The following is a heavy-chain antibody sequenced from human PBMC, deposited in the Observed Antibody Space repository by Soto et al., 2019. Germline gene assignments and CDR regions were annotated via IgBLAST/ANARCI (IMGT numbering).Heavy chain of an antibody. J-gene: IGHJ4*02. V-gene: IGHV4-39*01. CDR1: GGSISSSSYY. CDR3: ARAILGYCSGGSCYSLSSQIDY. D-gene: IGHD2-15*01. CDR2: IYYSGST. Sequence: QLQLQESGPGLVKPSETLSLTCTVSGGSISSSSYYWGWIHQPPGKGLEWIGSIYYSGSTYYNPSLKSRVTISVDTSKNQFSLKLSSVTAADTAVYYCARAILGYCSGGSCYSLSSQIDYWGQGTLVTVSS.